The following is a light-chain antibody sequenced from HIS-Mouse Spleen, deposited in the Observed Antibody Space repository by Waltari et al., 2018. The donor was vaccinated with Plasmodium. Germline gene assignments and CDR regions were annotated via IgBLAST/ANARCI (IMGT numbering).Light chain of an antibody. J-gene: IGKJ3*01. CDR1: QSVSRN. V-gene: IGKV3-15*01. Sequence: IVMQQSPATLYVSPGERATLSCSASQSVSRNLAWYQQKPGQAPRLLIYGASTRATGIPARFSGSGSGTEFTLTISSLQSEDFAVYYCQQYNTWSFTFGPG. CDR2: GAS. CDR3: QQYNTWSFT.